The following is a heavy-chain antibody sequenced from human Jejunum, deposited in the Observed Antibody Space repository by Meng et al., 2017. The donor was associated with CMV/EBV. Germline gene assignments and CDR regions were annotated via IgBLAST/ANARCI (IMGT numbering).Heavy chain of an antibody. CDR3: ARGRWFRNSGYFASWYDP. V-gene: IGHV4-34*01. Sequence: GSSRYYHWTWIRQPPGKGLEWIGEINDSRSTNYTPSLSSRLTISVDTSKHQFSLKLTSVTAADTAVYYCARGRWFRNSGYFASWYDPWGQGTLVTVSS. D-gene: IGHD3-22*01. J-gene: IGHJ5*02. CDR2: INDSRST. CDR1: GSSRYYH.